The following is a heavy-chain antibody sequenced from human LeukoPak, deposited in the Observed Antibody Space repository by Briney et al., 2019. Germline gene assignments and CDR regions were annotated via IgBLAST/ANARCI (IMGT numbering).Heavy chain of an antibody. Sequence: SETLSLTCAVSGAFITNSHWWSWARQPPGRGLEWIGEIYHSGTTNYNPSLKSRVTMSVDKSKNQFSLKLTSVTAADTAVYYCATYFYGEYGSYYFDYWGQGTLVTVSS. CDR1: GAFITNSHW. V-gene: IGHV4-4*02. J-gene: IGHJ4*02. D-gene: IGHD4-17*01. CDR2: IYHSGTT. CDR3: ATYFYGEYGSYYFDY.